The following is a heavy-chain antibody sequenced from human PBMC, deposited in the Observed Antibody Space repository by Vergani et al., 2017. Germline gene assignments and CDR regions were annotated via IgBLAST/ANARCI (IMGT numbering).Heavy chain of an antibody. CDR1: GFTFSSYY. D-gene: IGHD4-23*01. J-gene: IGHJ5*02. CDR3: ANRDGGCLSP. Sequence: EVQLLESGGGLVQPGGSLRLSCAASGFTFSSYYMSWVRQAPGKGLEWVSAISGSGGSTYYADSVKGRFTISRDNTKNTLYLQMNSLRAEDTAVYYCANRDGGCLSPWGQGTLVTVSS. CDR2: ISGSGGST. V-gene: IGHV3-23*01.